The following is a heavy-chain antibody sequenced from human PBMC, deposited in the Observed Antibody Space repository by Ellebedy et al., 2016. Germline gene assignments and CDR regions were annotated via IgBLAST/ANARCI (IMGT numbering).Heavy chain of an antibody. CDR1: GFTFNTYG. Sequence: GESLKISCEASGFTFNTYGMHWVRQAPGKGLEWVAFIWSDKSHKYYVDSVKGRFTISRDNSDNKLYLQMNRLRAEETAVYYCARDSAKRAYDIWGQGTMVTVSS. V-gene: IGHV3-33*01. D-gene: IGHD6-25*01. CDR2: IWSDKSHK. CDR3: ARDSAKRAYDI. J-gene: IGHJ3*02.